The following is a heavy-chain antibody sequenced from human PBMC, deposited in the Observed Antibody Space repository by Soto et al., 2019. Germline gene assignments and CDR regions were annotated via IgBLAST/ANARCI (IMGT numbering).Heavy chain of an antibody. J-gene: IGHJ5*02. CDR3: AVLGRTAADL. V-gene: IGHV1-58*01. CDR1: GFTFTSSA. CDR2: IVVGSGST. D-gene: IGHD2-2*01. Sequence: QMQLVQSGPDVKKPGTSVKVSCRASGFTFTSSAVQWVRQARGQSLEWIGWIVVGSGSTNFVQKFHERVTLTRDMSANTVYMELSSLRSEDTAVYYCAVLGRTAADLLGQGTLVTVSS.